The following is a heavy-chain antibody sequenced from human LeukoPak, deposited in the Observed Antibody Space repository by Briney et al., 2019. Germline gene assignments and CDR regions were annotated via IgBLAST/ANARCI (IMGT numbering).Heavy chain of an antibody. CDR1: GGSISSGGYC. Sequence: SETLSLTCTVSGGSISSGGYCWSWIRQPPGKGLGWIGYIYHSGSTYYNPSRKSRVTISVDRSKNQFSLKLSSVTAADTAVYYCARRVITLPLTITGYWYFDLWGRGTLVTVSS. D-gene: IGHD3-22*01. CDR2: IYHSGST. V-gene: IGHV4-30-2*01. J-gene: IGHJ2*01. CDR3: ARRVITLPLTITGYWYFDL.